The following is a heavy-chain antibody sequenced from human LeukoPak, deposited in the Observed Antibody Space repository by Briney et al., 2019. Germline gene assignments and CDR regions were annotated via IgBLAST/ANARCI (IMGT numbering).Heavy chain of an antibody. Sequence: SETLSLTCTVSGGSISSSHYYWGWIRQPPGKGLEWIGSIYYSGSTYYNPPLESRATILADMSKNQFSLKLSSVTAADTAVYYCARPRYASSSRGPFDYWGQGTLVTVSS. CDR1: GGSISSSHYY. D-gene: IGHD6-6*01. V-gene: IGHV4-39*07. CDR3: ARPRYASSSRGPFDY. CDR2: IYYSGST. J-gene: IGHJ4*02.